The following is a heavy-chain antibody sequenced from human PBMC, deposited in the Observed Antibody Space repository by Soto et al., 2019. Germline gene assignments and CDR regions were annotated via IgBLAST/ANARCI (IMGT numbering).Heavy chain of an antibody. Sequence: GGSLRLSCAASGFTFNRQWMHWVRQVPGKGLEWVSRINGDGSRTTYADYVKGRFTISRDNAKNTLSLQMSSLRAEDTAVYFFARSSLDYDFCRGFPLVYFDSWGQGTLVTVSS. CDR2: INGDGSRT. V-gene: IGHV3-74*01. J-gene: IGHJ4*02. D-gene: IGHD3-3*01. CDR1: GFTFNRQW. CDR3: ARSSLDYDFCRGFPLVYFDS.